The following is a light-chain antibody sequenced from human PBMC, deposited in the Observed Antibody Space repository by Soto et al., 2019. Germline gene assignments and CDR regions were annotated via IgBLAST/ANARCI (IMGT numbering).Light chain of an antibody. Sequence: DVQMTQSPSTVSASLGDRVTITCRASQNVDDSLAWYQQRPGKAPKLLIYDASILQSGVPSRFSGSGFGTEFTLTINGQQPDDFAVYFCQHFHTKPITFGQGTRLDIK. V-gene: IGKV1-5*01. CDR2: DAS. CDR1: QNVDDS. CDR3: QHFHTKPIT. J-gene: IGKJ5*01.